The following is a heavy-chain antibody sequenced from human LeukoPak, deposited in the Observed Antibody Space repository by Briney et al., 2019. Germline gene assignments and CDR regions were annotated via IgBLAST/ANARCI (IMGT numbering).Heavy chain of an antibody. CDR1: GFTFSNYW. CDR3: AREILAPGKTHDY. Sequence: GGSLRLSCAASGFTFSNYWMHWVRQVPGKGLVWVSRINDDGSATFYADSVKGRFTISRDNAKHTLFLQMSSLRAEDTAVYFCAREILAPGKTHDYWGQGTLVTVSS. CDR2: INDDGSAT. V-gene: IGHV3-74*01. J-gene: IGHJ4*02.